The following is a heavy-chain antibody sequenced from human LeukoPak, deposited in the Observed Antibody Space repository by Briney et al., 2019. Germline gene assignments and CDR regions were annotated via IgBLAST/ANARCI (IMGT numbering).Heavy chain of an antibody. CDR2: IYPGDSDT. J-gene: IGHJ4*02. CDR1: GYNFTTYW. Sequence: GESLKISCKGSGYNFTTYWIGWVRQMPGKGLEWMGIIYPGDSDTRYSPSFQGQVTFSDDKSISTAYLQWSSLKASDTAMYYCARSGDSSGYHDYWGQGTLVTVSS. D-gene: IGHD3-22*01. CDR3: ARSGDSSGYHDY. V-gene: IGHV5-51*01.